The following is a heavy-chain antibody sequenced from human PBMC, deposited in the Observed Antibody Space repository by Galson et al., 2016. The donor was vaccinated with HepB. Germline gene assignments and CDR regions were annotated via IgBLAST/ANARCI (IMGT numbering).Heavy chain of an antibody. D-gene: IGHD1-26*01. J-gene: IGHJ4*02. V-gene: IGHV3-23*01. CDR3: VRETYSFPEEAGTALCDY. Sequence: SLRLSCAASGFTFSDHGVSWVRQAPGKGLELVSGISGSGGTTYYAESVKGRFTISRDKAENTLYLQMNSLRGADTAIYYWVRETYSFPEEAGTALCDYWGQGALVTVSS. CDR1: GFTFSDHG. CDR2: ISGSGGTT.